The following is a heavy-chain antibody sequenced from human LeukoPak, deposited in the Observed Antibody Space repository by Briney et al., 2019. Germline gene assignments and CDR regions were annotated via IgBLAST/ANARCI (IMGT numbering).Heavy chain of an antibody. V-gene: IGHV4-4*07. CDR3: AREEVAAAGRALDP. CDR2: IYTSRST. CDR1: GDSISSYF. D-gene: IGHD6-13*01. Sequence: SETLSLICTVSGDSISSYFWSWIRQPAGKGLEWIGRIYTSRSTNYSPSLKSRVTMSVDTSKNQFSLKLNSVTAADTAVYYCAREEVAAAGRALDPWGQGTLVTVSS. J-gene: IGHJ5*02.